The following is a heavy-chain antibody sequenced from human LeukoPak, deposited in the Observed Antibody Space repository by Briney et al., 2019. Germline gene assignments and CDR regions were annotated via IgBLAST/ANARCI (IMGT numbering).Heavy chain of an antibody. J-gene: IGHJ4*02. CDR1: GYSITSYW. D-gene: IGHD5-18*01. V-gene: IGHV5-10-1*01. CDR3: ARKLSPLDY. Sequence: GESLKISCKGSGYSITSYWISWVRQMPGKGLEWMERIDPSDSYTNYNPSFQGHVTISVDKSINTAYLQWSSLKASDTAIYYCARKLSPLDYWGQGTLVTVSS. CDR2: IDPSDSYT.